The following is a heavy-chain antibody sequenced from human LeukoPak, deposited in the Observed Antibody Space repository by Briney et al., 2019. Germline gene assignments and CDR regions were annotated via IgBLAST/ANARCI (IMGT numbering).Heavy chain of an antibody. CDR1: GGSFSGYY. V-gene: IGHV4-59*01. CDR2: IYYTGRT. Sequence: SETLSLTCAVYGGSFSGYYWSWIRQPPGKGLEWIGDIYYTGRTNYNPSLKSRVTISVDTTKNQFSLKLTSVTPADTAVYYCAREVGGDYDALDYWGQGTLVTVSS. CDR3: AREVGGDYDALDY. J-gene: IGHJ4*02. D-gene: IGHD4-17*01.